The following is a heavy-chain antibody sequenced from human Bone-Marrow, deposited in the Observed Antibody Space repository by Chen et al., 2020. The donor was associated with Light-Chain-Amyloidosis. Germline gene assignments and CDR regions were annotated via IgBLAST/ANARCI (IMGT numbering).Heavy chain of an antibody. CDR1: GFSFSSYA. V-gene: IGHV3-23*04. CDR3: AKDISYDDILPDYPADAFDI. J-gene: IGHJ3*02. Sequence: EVQLVESGGGLVQPGGSLRLSCAASGFSFSSYAMSWVRQAPGKGLEWVSGISGSGVSRYDADAVKGRLTISRDNSKNTLYLQMNSLRAEDTAVYYCAKDISYDDILPDYPADAFDIWGQGTMVTVSS. D-gene: IGHD3-9*01. CDR2: ISGSGVSR.